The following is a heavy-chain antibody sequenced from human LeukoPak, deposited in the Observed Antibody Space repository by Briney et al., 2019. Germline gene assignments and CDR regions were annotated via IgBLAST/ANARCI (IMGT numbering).Heavy chain of an antibody. V-gene: IGHV1-2*02. J-gene: IGHJ3*02. Sequence: ASVKVSCKASGYTFTGYYMHWVRQAPGQGLEWMGWINPNSGGTNYAQKFQGRVTMTRDTSISTAYMELSRLRSDDTAVYHCARDYDFWSGYSKGAFDIWGQGTMVTVSS. CDR2: INPNSGGT. CDR1: GYTFTGYY. D-gene: IGHD3-3*01. CDR3: ARDYDFWSGYSKGAFDI.